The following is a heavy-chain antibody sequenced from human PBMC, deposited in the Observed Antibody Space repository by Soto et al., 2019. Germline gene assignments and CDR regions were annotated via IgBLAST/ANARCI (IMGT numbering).Heavy chain of an antibody. CDR1: GGTFSSYA. V-gene: IGHV1-69*13. Sequence: SVKVSCKASGGTFSSYAISWVRQAPGQGLEWMGGIIPIFGTANYAQKFQGRVTITADESTSTAYMELSSLRSEDTAVYYCASGRFWSGTPNYYYYGMDVWGQGTTVTVSS. CDR2: IIPIFGTA. J-gene: IGHJ6*02. D-gene: IGHD3-3*01. CDR3: ASGRFWSGTPNYYYYGMDV.